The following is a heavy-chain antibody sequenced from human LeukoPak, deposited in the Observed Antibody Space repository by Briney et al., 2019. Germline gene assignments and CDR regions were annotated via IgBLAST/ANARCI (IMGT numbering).Heavy chain of an antibody. D-gene: IGHD6-19*01. Sequence: PSETLSLTCIVSGGSVSSYYWSWIRQPAGKGLEWIGRVYTSGTTYYNPSLRSRVTASVDTSTNQFSLKMTSMTAADTAVYYCATSGSGWSTKKDALEIWGQGTTVTVSS. CDR2: VYTSGTT. J-gene: IGHJ3*02. CDR3: ATSGSGWSTKKDALEI. V-gene: IGHV4-4*07. CDR1: GGSVSSYY.